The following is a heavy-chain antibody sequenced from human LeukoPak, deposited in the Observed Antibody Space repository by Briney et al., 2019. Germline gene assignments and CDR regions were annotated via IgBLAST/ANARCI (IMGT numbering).Heavy chain of an antibody. Sequence: ASVTVSCKASGYTFTNFEVNWVRQAAGQGLEWMGWMNPNSGNSGFAQKFQGRVTITSDNSISTAYLEVSGLTPDDPAVYFCARVAPQWLAPIDYWGQGTLVIVSS. CDR3: ARVAPQWLAPIDY. D-gene: IGHD6-19*01. V-gene: IGHV1-8*03. CDR2: MNPNSGNS. J-gene: IGHJ4*02. CDR1: GYTFTNFE.